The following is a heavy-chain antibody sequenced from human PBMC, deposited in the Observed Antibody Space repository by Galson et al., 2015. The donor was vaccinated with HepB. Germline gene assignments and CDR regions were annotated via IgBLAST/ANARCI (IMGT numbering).Heavy chain of an antibody. Sequence: SVKVSCKASGYTFTTFSIHWVRQAPGQRLEWMGWINAASGNTKYSQRFQGRVSISHDTSANMAYMDLSSLTSEDTAVYYCARTKTGHIMVTLGGSPNAFDVWGQGTTLTVSS. J-gene: IGHJ3*01. CDR2: INAASGNT. CDR1: GYTFTTFS. CDR3: ARTKTGHIMVTLGGSPNAFDV. V-gene: IGHV1-3*01. D-gene: IGHD3-16*01.